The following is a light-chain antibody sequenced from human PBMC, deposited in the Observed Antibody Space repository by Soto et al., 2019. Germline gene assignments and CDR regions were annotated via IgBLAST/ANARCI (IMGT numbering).Light chain of an antibody. Sequence: DIVLIQSPATLSLSPGESATLSCRASQSVSSSYLAWYQQKPGQAPRLLIYEASTRATGIPARFSGSGSGTDFTLTISSLEPEDFAVYYCQQHAHWPLTFGGGTKVDIK. CDR1: QSVSSSY. CDR2: EAS. J-gene: IGKJ4*01. CDR3: QQHAHWPLT. V-gene: IGKV3-11*01.